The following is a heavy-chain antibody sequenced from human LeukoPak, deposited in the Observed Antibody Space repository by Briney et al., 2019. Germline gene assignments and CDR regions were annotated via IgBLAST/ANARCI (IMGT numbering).Heavy chain of an antibody. D-gene: IGHD6-6*01. J-gene: IGHJ4*02. CDR1: GFTFSSYS. CDR2: ISSSGSTI. Sequence: GGSLRLSCAASGFTFSSYSMNWVRQAPGKGLEWVSYISSSGSTIYYADSVKGRFTISRDNAKNSLYLQMNSLRAEDTAVYYCASGSSSSGTFDYWGQGTLVTVSS. V-gene: IGHV3-48*04. CDR3: ASGSSSSGTFDY.